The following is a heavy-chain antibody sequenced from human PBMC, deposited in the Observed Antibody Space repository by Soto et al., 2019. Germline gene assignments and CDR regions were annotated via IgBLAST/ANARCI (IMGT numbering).Heavy chain of an antibody. V-gene: IGHV1-69*13. CDR3: ARGYSAYDAGGWFDP. Sequence: ASVKVSCKASGGTFSSYGFSWVRQAPGQGLEWMGGIIPIYDTANYAQKFQGRVTIIADESTSTAYMELSSLRSEDTAVYYCARGYSAYDAGGWFDPWGQGTLVTVSS. CDR2: IIPIYDTA. J-gene: IGHJ5*02. D-gene: IGHD5-12*01. CDR1: GGTFSSYG.